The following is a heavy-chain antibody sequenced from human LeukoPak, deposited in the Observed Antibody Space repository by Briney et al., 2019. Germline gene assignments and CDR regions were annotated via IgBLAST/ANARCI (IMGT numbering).Heavy chain of an antibody. Sequence: SETLSLTCTVSGGSISSYYWSWIRQPPGKGLEWIGYIYYSGSTNYNPSLKSRVTISVDTSKNQFSLKLSSVTAADTAVYYCARDGTPRYCSGGSCHNWFDPWGQGTLVTVSS. J-gene: IGHJ5*02. CDR1: GGSISSYY. CDR3: ARDGTPRYCSGGSCHNWFDP. CDR2: IYYSGST. V-gene: IGHV4-59*01. D-gene: IGHD2-15*01.